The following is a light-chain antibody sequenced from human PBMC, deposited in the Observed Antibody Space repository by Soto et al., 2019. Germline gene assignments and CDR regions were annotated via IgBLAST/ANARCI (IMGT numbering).Light chain of an antibody. CDR2: DAS. Sequence: EIVLTQSPATLSLSTGEGATLSCRASQSINTYLAWYQQKPGQAPRLLIYDASKRATGIPARFSGSGSGTNFTLTISSLEPEDFAVYYCQQRRSWQVTFGQGTRLEIK. V-gene: IGKV3D-11*02. CDR1: QSINTY. CDR3: QQRRSWQVT. J-gene: IGKJ5*01.